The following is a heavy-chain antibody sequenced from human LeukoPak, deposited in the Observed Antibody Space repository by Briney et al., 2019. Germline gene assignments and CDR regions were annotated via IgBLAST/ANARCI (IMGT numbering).Heavy chain of an antibody. J-gene: IGHJ4*02. D-gene: IGHD3-3*01. CDR3: ARGGYDFWSGHSNFDY. CDR2: IIPIFGTA. Sequence: SVKVSCKASGGTFSSYAISWVRQAPGQGLEWMGGIIPIFGTANCAQKFQGRVTITTDESTSTAYMELSSLRSEDTAVYYCARGGYDFWSGHSNFDYWGQGTLVTVSS. CDR1: GGTFSSYA. V-gene: IGHV1-69*05.